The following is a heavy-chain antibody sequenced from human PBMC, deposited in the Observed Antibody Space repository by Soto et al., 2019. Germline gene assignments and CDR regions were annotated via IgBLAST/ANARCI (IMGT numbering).Heavy chain of an antibody. CDR3: ALLDYDILTGYSRLGRTQREFDY. D-gene: IGHD3-9*01. V-gene: IGHV1-8*01. Sequence: ASVKVSCKASGYTFTSSDINWVRQATGQGLEWMGWMNPNSGNTGYAQKFQGRVTMTRNTSISTAYMGLSSLRSEDTAVYYCALLDYDILTGYSRLGRTQREFDYWGQGTLVTVSS. J-gene: IGHJ4*02. CDR1: GYTFTSSD. CDR2: MNPNSGNT.